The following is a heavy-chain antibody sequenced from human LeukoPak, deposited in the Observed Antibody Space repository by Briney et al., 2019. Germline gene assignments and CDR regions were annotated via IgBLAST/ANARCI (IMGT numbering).Heavy chain of an antibody. V-gene: IGHV4-39*01. CDR3: ARGYTAPSRGPFDY. CDR2: IYYSGST. D-gene: IGHD1-1*01. CDR1: GGSISSSSYY. Sequence: SETLSLTCTVSGGSISSSSYYWGWIRQPPGKGLEWIGSIYYSGSTYYNPSLKSRVTISVDTSKNQFSLKLSSVTAADTAVYYCARGYTAPSRGPFDYWGQGTLVTVSS. J-gene: IGHJ4*02.